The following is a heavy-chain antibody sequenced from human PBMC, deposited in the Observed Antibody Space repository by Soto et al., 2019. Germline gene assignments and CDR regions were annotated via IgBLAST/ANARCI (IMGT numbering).Heavy chain of an antibody. V-gene: IGHV3-48*01. CDR1: GFTFSSYS. J-gene: IGHJ4*02. CDR2: ISSSSSTI. D-gene: IGHD3-3*01. CDR3: ASQRFLEWLFY. Sequence: GGSLRLSCAASGFTFSSYSMNWVRQAPGKGLEWVSYISSSSSTIYYADSVKGRFTISRDNAKNSLYLQMNSLRAEDTAVYYCASQRFLEWLFYWGQGTLVTVSS.